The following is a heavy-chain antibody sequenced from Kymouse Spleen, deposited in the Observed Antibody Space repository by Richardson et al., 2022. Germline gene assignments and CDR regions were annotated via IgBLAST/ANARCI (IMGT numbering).Heavy chain of an antibody. J-gene: IGHJ4*02. V-gene: IGHV4-59*01. CDR2: IYYSGST. Sequence: QVQLQESGPGLVKPSETLSLTCTVSGGSISSYYWSWIRQPPGKGLEWIGYIYYSGSTNYNPSLKSRVTISVDTSKNQFSLKLSSVTAADTAVYYCARGYNWNYYFDYWGQGTLVTVSS. D-gene: IGHD1-7*01. CDR1: GGSISSYY. CDR3: ARGYNWNYYFDY.